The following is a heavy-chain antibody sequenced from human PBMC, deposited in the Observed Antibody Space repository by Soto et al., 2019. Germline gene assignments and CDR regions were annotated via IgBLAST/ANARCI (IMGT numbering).Heavy chain of an antibody. J-gene: IGHJ6*02. CDR1: GDTVSSYG. CDR2: ILPMLGTA. Sequence: QVHLVQSGAEVKKPGSSVRVSCKASGDTVSSYGIIWVRQAPGQGLECMGGILPMLGTANYAQKFKGRVTINADESTTTNYMELSSLRPEDTAIYYCARGGYNPRGYYYGMDVWGQGTPVTVSS. V-gene: IGHV1-69*12. CDR3: ARGGYNPRGYYYGMDV. D-gene: IGHD3-10*01.